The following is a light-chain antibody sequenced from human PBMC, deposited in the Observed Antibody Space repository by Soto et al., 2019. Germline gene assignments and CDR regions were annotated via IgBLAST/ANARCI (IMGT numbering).Light chain of an antibody. CDR1: RDIGTW. CDR3: QQASVLPFT. V-gene: IGKV1-12*01. Sequence: DIQMTQSPSSVSTSVGDRVTITCRASRDIGTWLAWYQQIPGKAPKLLIFAASTLQNRVPSRFSGSGSGTDFTLTISGLQPDDFATYYCQQASVLPFTFGPGTKVDMK. CDR2: AAS. J-gene: IGKJ3*01.